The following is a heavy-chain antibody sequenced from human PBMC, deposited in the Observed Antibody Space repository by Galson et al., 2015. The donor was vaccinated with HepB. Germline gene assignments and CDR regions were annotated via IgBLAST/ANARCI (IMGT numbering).Heavy chain of an antibody. V-gene: IGHV3-21*01. CDR2: ISSSSSYI. CDR3: AREGLVDIVVVVAATEGGDGMDV. J-gene: IGHJ6*02. D-gene: IGHD2-15*01. Sequence: SLRLSCAASGFTFSSYSMNWVRQAPGKGLEWVSSISSSSSYIYYADSVKGRFTISRDNAKNSLYLQMNSLRAEDTAVYYCAREGLVDIVVVVAATEGGDGMDVWGQGTTVTVSS. CDR1: GFTFSSYS.